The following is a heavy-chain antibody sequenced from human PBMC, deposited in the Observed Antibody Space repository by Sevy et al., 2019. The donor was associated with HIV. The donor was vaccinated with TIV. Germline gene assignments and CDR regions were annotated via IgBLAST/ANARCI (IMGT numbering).Heavy chain of an antibody. CDR1: GFTFSSYA. V-gene: IGHV3-30-3*01. CDR3: ARVPIPYDSSGYYFDY. J-gene: IGHJ4*02. D-gene: IGHD3-22*01. CDR2: ISYNGSNK. Sequence: GGSLRLSCAASGFTFSSYAMHWVRQAPGKGLEWVAVISYNGSNKYYADSVKARFTISRDNSKNTLYLQMNSLRGEDTAVYYCARVPIPYDSSGYYFDYWGQGTLVTVSS.